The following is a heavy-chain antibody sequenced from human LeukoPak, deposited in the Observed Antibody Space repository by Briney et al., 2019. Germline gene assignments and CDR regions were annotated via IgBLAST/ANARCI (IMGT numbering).Heavy chain of an antibody. Sequence: ASVKVSCTASGYTFTVYYLHWVRQAPGQGLEWMGWINPISGVTGSAQKFQGRVTMTRDKSISTVYMELSRLTSDDPAIYFCARVGSSGWYHWFDPWGQGTLVTVSS. J-gene: IGHJ5*02. CDR1: GYTFTVYY. CDR3: ARVGSSGWYHWFDP. CDR2: INPISGVT. D-gene: IGHD6-19*01. V-gene: IGHV1-2*02.